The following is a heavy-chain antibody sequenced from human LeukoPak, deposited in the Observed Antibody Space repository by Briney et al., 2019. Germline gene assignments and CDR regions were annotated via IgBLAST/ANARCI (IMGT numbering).Heavy chain of an antibody. D-gene: IGHD2-15*01. Sequence: PGGSLRLSCAASVFTFNNYWMSWVLQAPGKGLEWVAKIKQDGSEKYYVDSVKGRFTISRDNAKKSLYLQMDSLRAEDTAVYYCARDSDVHCSGGRCTNFDYWGQGILVTVSS. V-gene: IGHV3-7*01. CDR3: ARDSDVHCSGGRCTNFDY. CDR2: IKQDGSEK. J-gene: IGHJ4*02. CDR1: VFTFNNYW.